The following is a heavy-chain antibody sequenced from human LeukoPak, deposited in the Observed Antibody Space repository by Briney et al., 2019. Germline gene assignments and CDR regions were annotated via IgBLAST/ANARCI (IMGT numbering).Heavy chain of an antibody. CDR2: ISSSRSTI. CDR3: ARLNCSGGSRHGAFDI. J-gene: IGHJ3*02. V-gene: IGHV3-48*01. Sequence: GGSLRLSCAASGFTFSSYSMECVRQARGKGLEWVSYISSSRSTIYYADSVKGRFTIPRDNAKNSLYLQMNSLRPEDTAVYYCARLNCSGGSRHGAFDIWAQGTMVTVSS. D-gene: IGHD2-15*01. CDR1: GFTFSSYS.